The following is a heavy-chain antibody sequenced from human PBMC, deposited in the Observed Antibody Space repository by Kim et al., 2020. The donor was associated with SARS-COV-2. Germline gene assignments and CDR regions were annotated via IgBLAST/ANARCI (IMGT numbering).Heavy chain of an antibody. D-gene: IGHD5-12*01. Sequence: SETLSLTCTVSGGSISSGGYYWSWIRQHPGKGLEWIGYIYYSGSTYYNPSLKSRVTISVDTSKNQFSLKLSSVTAADTAVYYCARDLYKGDGMARGYDSDLYYYYGMDVWGQGTTVTVSS. CDR2: IYYSGST. CDR1: GGSISSGGYY. V-gene: IGHV4-31*03. CDR3: ARDLYKGDGMARGYDSDLYYYYGMDV. J-gene: IGHJ6*02.